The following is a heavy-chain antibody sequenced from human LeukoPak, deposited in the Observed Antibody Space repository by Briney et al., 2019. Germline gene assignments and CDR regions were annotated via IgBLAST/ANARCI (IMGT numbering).Heavy chain of an antibody. D-gene: IGHD1-26*01. CDR3: ASSYYGGPASRRYYYYMDV. J-gene: IGHJ6*03. Sequence: SETLSLTCTVSGGSNSSYYWSWIRQPPGKGLEWIGYIYTSGSTNYNPSLKSRVTISVDTSKNQFSLKLSSVTAADTAVYYCASSYYGGPASRRYYYYMDVWGKGTTVTVSS. CDR1: GGSNSSYY. CDR2: IYTSGST. V-gene: IGHV4-4*09.